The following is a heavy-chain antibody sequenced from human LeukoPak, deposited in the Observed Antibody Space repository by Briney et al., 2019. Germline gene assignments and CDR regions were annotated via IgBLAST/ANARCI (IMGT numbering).Heavy chain of an antibody. V-gene: IGHV1-2*02. D-gene: IGHD3-22*01. CDR1: GYTFTGYY. CDR3: ASGAYDSSGYFSDALFDY. CDR2: NNPNSGGT. Sequence: ASVKVSCKASGYTFTGYYMHWVRQAPGQGLEWRGWNNPNSGGTNYAQKFQGRITMTRDMSTSTVYMELSSLRSEDTAVYYCASGAYDSSGYFSDALFDYWGQGTLVTVSS. J-gene: IGHJ4*02.